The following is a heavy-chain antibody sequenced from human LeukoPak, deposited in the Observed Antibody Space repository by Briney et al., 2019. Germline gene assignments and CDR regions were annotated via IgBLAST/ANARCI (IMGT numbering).Heavy chain of an antibody. CDR1: GFTLSNYG. J-gene: IGHJ5*02. CDR2: ISYDGSNK. Sequence: GGSLRLSCAASGFTLSNYGMHWVRQAPGKGLEWVAVISYDGSNKYYADSVKGRFTVSRDNSKNTLYLQMNSLRAEDTAVYYCARMYSSGFTNWFDPWGQGTLVTVSS. V-gene: IGHV3-30*03. D-gene: IGHD6-19*01. CDR3: ARMYSSGFTNWFDP.